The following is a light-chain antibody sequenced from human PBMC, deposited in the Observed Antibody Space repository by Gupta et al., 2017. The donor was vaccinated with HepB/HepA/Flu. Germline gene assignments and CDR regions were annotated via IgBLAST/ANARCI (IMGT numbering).Light chain of an antibody. J-gene: IGKJ5*01. V-gene: IGKV3-15*01. CDR2: GAS. Sequence: EIVMTQSPATLSVSPGERATLSCRASQSVASRLAWYQQKPGQAPRLLIYGASARATGTPARFSGSGSGTEFTLTISSLQSEDFAVYHCQQYNAWPLTFGQGTRLEIK. CDR1: QSVASR. CDR3: QQYNAWPLT.